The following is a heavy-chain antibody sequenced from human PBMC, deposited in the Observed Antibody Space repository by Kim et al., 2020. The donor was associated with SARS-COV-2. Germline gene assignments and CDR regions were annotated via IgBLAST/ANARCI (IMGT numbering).Heavy chain of an antibody. V-gene: IGHV4-34*01. CDR3: ARARSSSSRFDY. D-gene: IGHD6-13*01. J-gene: IGHJ4*02. CDR1: GGSFSGYY. CDR2: INHSGST. Sequence: SETLSLTCAVYGGSFSGYYWSWIRQPPGKGLEWIGEINHSGSTNYNPSLKSRVTISVDTSKNQFSLKLSSVTAADTAVYYCARARSSSSRFDYWGQGTLV.